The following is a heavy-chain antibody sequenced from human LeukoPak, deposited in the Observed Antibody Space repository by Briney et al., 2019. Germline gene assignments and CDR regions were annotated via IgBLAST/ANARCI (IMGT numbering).Heavy chain of an antibody. Sequence: ASVKVSCKASGYTFTSYDINWVRQATGQGLEWMGWMNPNSGNTGYAQKFQGRVTITRNTSISTAYMELSSLRSEDTAVYYCARGEVMGDVPTLTFDYWGQGTLVTVSS. D-gene: IGHD3-16*01. CDR1: GYTFTSYD. CDR2: MNPNSGNT. V-gene: IGHV1-8*03. CDR3: ARGEVMGDVPTLTFDY. J-gene: IGHJ4*02.